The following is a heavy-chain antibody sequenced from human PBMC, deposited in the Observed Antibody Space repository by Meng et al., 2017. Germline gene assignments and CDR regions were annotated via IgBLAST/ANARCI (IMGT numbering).Heavy chain of an antibody. V-gene: IGHV1-2*06. J-gene: IGHJ5*02. CDR2: INPNSGGT. D-gene: IGHD3-22*01. Sequence: QVQLVHSGAEVKKPGASVKVSCKVSGYPLTELSRHWVRQAPGQGLEWMGRINPNSGGTNYAQKFQGRVTMTRDTSISTAYMELSRLRSDDTAVYYCARALIVVANWFDPWGQGTLVTVSS. CDR1: GYPLTELS. CDR3: ARALIVVANWFDP.